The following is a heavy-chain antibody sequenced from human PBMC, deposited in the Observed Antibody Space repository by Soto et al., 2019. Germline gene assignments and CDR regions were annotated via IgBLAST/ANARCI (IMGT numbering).Heavy chain of an antibody. CDR3: ASRPSRRNYYGVFDY. Sequence: SLRLSCTVSGFTFSSHWMTWVRQAPGKALEWVANIKQDGSEEYYVNSVKGRVTISRDNAKNSLFLQMNSLRAEDTAVYYCASRPSRRNYYGVFDYWGQGTLVTVSS. CDR2: IKQDGSEE. CDR1: GFTFSSHW. D-gene: IGHD3-3*01. V-gene: IGHV3-7*03. J-gene: IGHJ4*02.